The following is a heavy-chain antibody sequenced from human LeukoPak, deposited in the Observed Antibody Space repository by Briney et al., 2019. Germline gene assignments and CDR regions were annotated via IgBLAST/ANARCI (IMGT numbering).Heavy chain of an antibody. D-gene: IGHD3-3*01. CDR1: GGTFSSYT. CDR3: VRDHPRDFWSNFDY. CDR2: IIPILGIA. Sequence: SVKVSCKASGGTFSSYTISWVRQAPGQGLEWMGRIIPILGIANYAQKFQGRVTITADKSTSTAYMELSSLRSEDTAVYYCVRDHPRDFWSNFDYWGQGTLVTVSS. V-gene: IGHV1-69*04. J-gene: IGHJ4*02.